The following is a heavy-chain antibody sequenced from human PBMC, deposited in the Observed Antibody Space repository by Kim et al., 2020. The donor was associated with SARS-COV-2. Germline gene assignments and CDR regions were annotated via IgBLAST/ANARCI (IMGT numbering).Heavy chain of an antibody. D-gene: IGHD1-7*01. J-gene: IGHJ4*02. V-gene: IGHV3-23*01. CDR3: ARHETGTLVDS. CDR2: ISGSGDRT. Sequence: GGSLRLSCAASTFTFSDYAMSWVRQAPGKGLAWVSAISGSGDRTYYADSVRGRFTISRDNSKDTLYLQVNSLRAEDTAVFYCARHETGTLVDSWGQGTLVTVSS. CDR1: TFTFSDYA.